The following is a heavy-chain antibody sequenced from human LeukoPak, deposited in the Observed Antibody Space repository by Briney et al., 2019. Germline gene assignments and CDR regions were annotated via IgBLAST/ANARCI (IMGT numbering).Heavy chain of an antibody. D-gene: IGHD5-18*01. CDR1: GXSISSYY. J-gene: IGHJ4*02. V-gene: IGHV4-59*01. CDR2: IYYSGIT. Sequence: SETLSLTCTVSGXSISSYYWTWIRQPPGKGQEWIGYIYYSGITNYNPSLKSRVTISVDASKNQFSLKLSSVTAADTAVYYCARDRRGSIYGPLDWGQGTLVTVSS. CDR3: ARDRRGSIYGPLD.